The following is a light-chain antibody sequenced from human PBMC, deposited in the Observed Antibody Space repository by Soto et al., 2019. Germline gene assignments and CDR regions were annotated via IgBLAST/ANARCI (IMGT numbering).Light chain of an antibody. CDR2: DAS. CDR3: QQYNVRPPAT. CDR1: QSVGNG. J-gene: IGKJ5*01. Sequence: EVGMTQSPATLSVSPGETATLSCRSSQSVGNGLAWYQQRPGQSPRLLIYDASMRATGIPARFSGSGYGTEFTLTVSSLQSEASAVYYCQQYNVRPPATFGQGTRLEIQ. V-gene: IGKV3-15*01.